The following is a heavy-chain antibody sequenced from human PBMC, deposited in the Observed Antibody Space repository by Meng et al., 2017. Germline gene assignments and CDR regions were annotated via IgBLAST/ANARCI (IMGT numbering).Heavy chain of an antibody. CDR2: TYYRSKWYN. D-gene: IGHD2-8*02. Sequence: GQLPQSVPGRGKPSQTLSPAWAISGDSVSSNSAAWNWIRQSPSRGLEWLGRTYYRSKWYNDYAVSVKSRITINPDTSKNQFSLQLYSVTPEDTAVYYCARGVVYAISYFDYWGQGTLVTVSS. V-gene: IGHV6-1*01. CDR3: ARGVVYAISYFDY. CDR1: GDSVSSNSAA. J-gene: IGHJ4*02.